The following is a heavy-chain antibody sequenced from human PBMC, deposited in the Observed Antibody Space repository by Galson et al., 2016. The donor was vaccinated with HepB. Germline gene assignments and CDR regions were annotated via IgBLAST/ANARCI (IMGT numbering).Heavy chain of an antibody. CDR3: ARRGSAVGATNFDY. V-gene: IGHV3-53*01. CDR2: IYRSGST. Sequence: SLRLSCAASGFTVSSNYMSWVRQAPGKGPECVSVIYRSGSTFYADSVKGRFTISGDNSKNMLYLQMNSLNTEDTAVYYCARRGSAVGATNFDYWGQGTLVTVSS. J-gene: IGHJ4*02. CDR1: GFTVSSNY. D-gene: IGHD1-26*01.